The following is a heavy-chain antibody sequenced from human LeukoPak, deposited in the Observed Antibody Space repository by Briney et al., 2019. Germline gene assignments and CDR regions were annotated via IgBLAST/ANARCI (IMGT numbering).Heavy chain of an antibody. CDR1: GYSFTSYD. D-gene: IGHD5/OR15-5a*01. Sequence: ASVKVSCKTSGYSFTSYDINWVRQAPGQGLEWMGWMNPNNGNTGYAQRFQGRVTLTRDTSISEAYMELNSLTFDDTGVYFCTRGGDFYDLMSYAMDVWGQGTTVTVSS. J-gene: IGHJ6*02. V-gene: IGHV1-8*01. CDR2: MNPNNGNT. CDR3: TRGGDFYDLMSYAMDV.